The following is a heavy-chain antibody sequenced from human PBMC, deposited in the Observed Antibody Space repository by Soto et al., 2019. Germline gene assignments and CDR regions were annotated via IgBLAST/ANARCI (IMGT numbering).Heavy chain of an antibody. J-gene: IGHJ3*02. CDR3: AKQDDRGALEI. CDR2: IYPGDSDT. V-gene: IGHV5-51*01. D-gene: IGHD3-22*01. CDR1: GKAFTSFW. Sequence: GESLKISCKISGKAFTSFWAVWVRQMPGRGLEWMGNIYPGDSDTRYTPPFQGQVTISADKSTNTAYLQWHSLQASDTALYYCAKQDDRGALEIWGQGTKVTVSS.